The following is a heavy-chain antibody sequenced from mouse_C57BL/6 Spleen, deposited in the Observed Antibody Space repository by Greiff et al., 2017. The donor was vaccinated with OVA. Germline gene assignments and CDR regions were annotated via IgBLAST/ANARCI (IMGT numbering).Heavy chain of an antibody. CDR3: AIGGITRCFDY. CDR2: IHPSDSDT. CDR1: GYPFTSYW. V-gene: IGHV1-74*01. J-gene: IGHJ2*01. D-gene: IGHD1-1*01. Sequence: QVQLQQPGAALVKPGASVKVSCKASGYPFTSYWMHWVKQRPGQGLEWIGRIHPSDSDTTYNQKFKGKATLTVDKASRTAYMQLSSLTSEDSAVDYCAIGGITRCFDYWCQGTTLTVSS.